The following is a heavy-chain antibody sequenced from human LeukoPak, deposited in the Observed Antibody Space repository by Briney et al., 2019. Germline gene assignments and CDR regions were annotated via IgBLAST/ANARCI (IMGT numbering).Heavy chain of an antibody. CDR3: ASLGYSKGYYYGMDV. Sequence: PGGSLRLSCAASGFTFSSYWMHWVRQAPGKGLVWVSRINSDGSSTSYADSVKGRFTISRDNAKNTLYLQMNSLRAEVTALYYCASLGYSKGYYYGMDVWGQGTTVTVSS. CDR2: INSDGSST. J-gene: IGHJ6*02. CDR1: GFTFSSYW. D-gene: IGHD4-11*01. V-gene: IGHV3-74*01.